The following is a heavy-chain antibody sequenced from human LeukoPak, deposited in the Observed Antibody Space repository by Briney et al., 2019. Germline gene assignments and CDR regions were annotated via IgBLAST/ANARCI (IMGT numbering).Heavy chain of an antibody. D-gene: IGHD4-17*01. J-gene: IGHJ4*02. Sequence: ASVKVSCKASGYTFTSYGISWVRQAPGQGLEWMGWISAYNGNTNYAQKLQGRVTMTTDTSTSTAYMELRSLRSDDTAVYYCARDRTTVTTVLAGYYFDYWGQGTLVTVSS. CDR2: ISAYNGNT. V-gene: IGHV1-18*04. CDR3: ARDRTTVTTVLAGYYFDY. CDR1: GYTFTSYG.